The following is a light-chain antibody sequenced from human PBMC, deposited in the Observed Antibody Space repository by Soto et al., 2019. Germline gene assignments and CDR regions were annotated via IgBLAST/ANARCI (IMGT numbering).Light chain of an antibody. V-gene: IGKV3-20*01. CDR2: DAS. CDR3: QQYGSSSYT. CDR1: QSVSSSY. J-gene: IGKJ2*01. Sequence: EIVLTQSPGTLSLSPGERATLSCRASQSVSSSYLGWYQQKPGQAPRLLIYDASSRATDIPDRFSGSGSGKDFTLTISRLEPEDFAVYYCQQYGSSSYTFGQGTKLE.